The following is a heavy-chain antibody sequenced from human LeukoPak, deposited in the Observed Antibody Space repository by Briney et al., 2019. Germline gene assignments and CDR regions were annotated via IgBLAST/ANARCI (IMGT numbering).Heavy chain of an antibody. CDR3: ARLLGPLDYVWGSSRSK. Sequence: SQTLSLTCTVSGNSISSGDYYWSWTRQPAGKGLEWIGRIYTSGSTTYNPSLKSRVTISGDTSENQFSLRLSSVTAADTAVYYCARLLGPLDYVWGSSRSKWGQGTLVTVSS. CDR1: GNSISSGDYY. D-gene: IGHD3-16*02. CDR2: IYTSGST. V-gene: IGHV4-61*02. J-gene: IGHJ4*02.